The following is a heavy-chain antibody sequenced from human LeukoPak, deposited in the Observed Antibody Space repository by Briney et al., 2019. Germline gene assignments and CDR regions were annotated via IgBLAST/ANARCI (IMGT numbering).Heavy chain of an antibody. J-gene: IGHJ3*01. Sequence: GRSLRLSCAASGFTFSSFAMHWVRQAPGHGLQYVSNISGNGGSTYSAHHVKSRFTTARDNSKNPPYLQMGSLRAEDMAVYYCARERYRGYDFAALDLWGQGTMVTVSS. D-gene: IGHD5-12*01. V-gene: IGHV3-64*01. CDR1: GFTFSSFA. CDR2: ISGNGGST. CDR3: ARERYRGYDFAALDL.